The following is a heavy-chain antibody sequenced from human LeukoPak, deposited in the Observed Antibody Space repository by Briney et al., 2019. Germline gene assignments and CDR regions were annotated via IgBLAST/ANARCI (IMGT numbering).Heavy chain of an antibody. J-gene: IGHJ4*02. CDR2: INHSGST. CDR1: GGSFSGYY. D-gene: IGHD2-15*01. Sequence: PSETLSLTCAVYGGSFSGYYWSWIRQPPGKGLEWIGEINHSGSTNYNPSLKSRVTISVDTSKNQFSLKLSSVTAADTAVYHCAKDPATLAYYFDSWGQGTLVTVSS. V-gene: IGHV4-34*01. CDR3: AKDPATLAYYFDS.